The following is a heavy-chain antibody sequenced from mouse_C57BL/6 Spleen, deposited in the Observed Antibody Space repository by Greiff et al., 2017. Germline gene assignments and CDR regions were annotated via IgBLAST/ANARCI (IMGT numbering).Heavy chain of an antibody. CDR3: ARDYYDVARGYFDY. J-gene: IGHJ2*01. D-gene: IGHD1-1*01. V-gene: IGHV1-22*01. CDR2: INPNNGGT. CDR1: GYTFTDYN. Sequence: EVQLQQSGPELVKPGASVKMSCKASGYTFTDYNMHWVKQSHGKSLEWIGYINPNNGGTSYNQKFKGKATLTVNKSSSKASMELRSLTSEDPAVYYCARDYYDVARGYFDYWGQGTTLTVSS.